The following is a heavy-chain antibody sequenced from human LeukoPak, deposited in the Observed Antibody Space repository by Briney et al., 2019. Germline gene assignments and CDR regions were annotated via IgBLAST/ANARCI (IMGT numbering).Heavy chain of an antibody. CDR3: ARGLGDLATNWFDP. CDR2: MNPNSGNT. V-gene: IGHV1-8*03. J-gene: IGHJ5*02. CDR1: GYTFTSHD. D-gene: IGHD3-16*01. Sequence: ASVKVSCKASGYTFTSHDINWVRQATGQGLEWMGWMNPNSGNTGYAQKFQGRVTITRDTSISTAHMELSSLRSEDTAVYYCARGLGDLATNWFDPWGQGTLVTVSS.